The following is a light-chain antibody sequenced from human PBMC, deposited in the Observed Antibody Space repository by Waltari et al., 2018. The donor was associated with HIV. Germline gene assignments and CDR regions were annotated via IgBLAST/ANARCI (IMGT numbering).Light chain of an antibody. CDR3: QQYNNWPPWT. V-gene: IGKV3-15*01. Sequence: ILLTQSPITLSVSPGERATLSCRASQSVSSNLAWYQQKPGQAPRLLIYGASTRATGIPARFSGSGSGTEFTLTISSLQSEDFAVYYCQQYNNWPPWTFGQGTKVEIK. CDR1: QSVSSN. J-gene: IGKJ1*01. CDR2: GAS.